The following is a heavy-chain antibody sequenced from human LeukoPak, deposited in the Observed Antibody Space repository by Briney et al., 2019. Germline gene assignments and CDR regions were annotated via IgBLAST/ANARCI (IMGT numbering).Heavy chain of an antibody. CDR2: ISGSGGST. V-gene: IGHV3-23*01. Sequence: PGGSLRLSCAASGSTFSSYAMSWVRQAPGKGLEWVSAISGSGGSTYYADSVKGRFTISRDNSKNTLYLQMNSLRAEDTAVYYCAKVEHSYGYNPDYWGQGTLVTVSS. CDR3: AKVEHSYGYNPDY. D-gene: IGHD5-18*01. CDR1: GSTFSSYA. J-gene: IGHJ4*02.